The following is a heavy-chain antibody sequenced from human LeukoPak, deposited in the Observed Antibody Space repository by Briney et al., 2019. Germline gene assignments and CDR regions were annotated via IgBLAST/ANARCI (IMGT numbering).Heavy chain of an antibody. J-gene: IGHJ4*02. D-gene: IGHD7-27*01. CDR2: IYHTGST. CDR1: GGSVSDYY. CDR3: ASRKLGNDY. Sequence: PSETLSLTCTISGGSVSDYYWSWIRQSPGKGLEWIGYIYHTGSTSYSPSLKSRVTISADTSQNQFSLKLSSVTAADTAVYYCASRKLGNDYWGQGTLVTVTS. V-gene: IGHV4-59*02.